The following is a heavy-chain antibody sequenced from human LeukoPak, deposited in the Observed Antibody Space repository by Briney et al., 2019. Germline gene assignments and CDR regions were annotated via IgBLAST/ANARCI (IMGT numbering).Heavy chain of an antibody. CDR2: ISGSGGST. CDR3: ANAWGILTGYYPRGYFDY. Sequence: PGGSLRLSCAASGFTFSSYAMSWVRQAPGKGLEWVSAISGSGGSTYYADSVKGRFTISRDNSKNTLYLQMNSLRAEDTAVYYCANAWGILTGYYPRGYFDYWGQGTLVTVSS. D-gene: IGHD3-9*01. V-gene: IGHV3-23*01. J-gene: IGHJ4*02. CDR1: GFTFSSYA.